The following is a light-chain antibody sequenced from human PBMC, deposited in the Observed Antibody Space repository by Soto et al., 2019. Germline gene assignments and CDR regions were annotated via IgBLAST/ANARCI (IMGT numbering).Light chain of an antibody. CDR3: QQYNKWPPT. CDR1: QSVSSS. J-gene: IGKJ5*01. CDR2: GAS. Sequence: EIVMTQSPAALSVSPGERAALSCRASQSVSSSLAWYQQKPGQAPRLLIYGASTRATGLPARFSGSGSGTEFTLTISSLQSEDFAVYYCQQYNKWPPTFGQGTRLEIK. V-gene: IGKV3-15*01.